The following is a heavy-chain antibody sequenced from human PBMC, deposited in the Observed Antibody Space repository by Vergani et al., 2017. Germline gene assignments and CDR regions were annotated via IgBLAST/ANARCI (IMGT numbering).Heavy chain of an antibody. D-gene: IGHD5-18*01. CDR1: GYTFTSYD. CDR3: ARVGQGGWRSGYSYGYYYYGMDV. CDR2: MNPNRGNT. V-gene: IGHV1-8*01. J-gene: IGHJ6*02. Sequence: QVQLVQSGAEVKKPGASVKVSCKASGYTFTSYDINWVRQATGQGLEWKGWMNPNRGNTGYAQKFQGRVTMTRNTTIITAYMELSSLRSEDTAVYYCARVGQGGWRSGYSYGYYYYGMDVWGQGTTVTVSS.